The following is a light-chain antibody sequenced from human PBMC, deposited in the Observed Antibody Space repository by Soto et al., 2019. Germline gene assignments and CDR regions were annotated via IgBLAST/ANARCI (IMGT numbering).Light chain of an antibody. V-gene: IGKV3-20*01. J-gene: IGKJ1*01. Sequence: EIVLTQSPGTLSLSPGERATLSCRASQSVSSSYLAWYQQKPGQAPRLLMYGASSRATGIPDRVSGSGSGTDFTLTINRLEPEDFAVYYCQQYASSPWTFGQGTKVDIK. CDR1: QSVSSSY. CDR3: QQYASSPWT. CDR2: GAS.